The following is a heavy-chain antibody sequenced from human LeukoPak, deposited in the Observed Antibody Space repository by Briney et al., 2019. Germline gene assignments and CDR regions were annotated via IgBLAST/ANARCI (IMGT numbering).Heavy chain of an antibody. D-gene: IGHD6-13*01. CDR3: ARLPLPRKKYSSSWSPPFDY. CDR2: INHSGST. Sequence: SETLSLTCAVYGGSFSGYYWSWIRQPPGKGLEWIGEINHSGSTNYNPSLKSRVTISVDTSKNQFSLKLSSVTAADTAVYYCARLPLPRKKYSSSWSPPFDYWGQGTLDTVSS. V-gene: IGHV4-34*01. CDR1: GGSFSGYY. J-gene: IGHJ4*02.